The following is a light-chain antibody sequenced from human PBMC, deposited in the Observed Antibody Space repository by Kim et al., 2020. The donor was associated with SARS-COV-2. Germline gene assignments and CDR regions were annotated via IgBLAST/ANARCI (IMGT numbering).Light chain of an antibody. J-gene: IGLJ1*01. CDR3: AAWDDRLNGYV. Sequence: QSVLAQPPSTSGTPGQRATISCSGSSSNIGSNTVNWYQQLPGTAPKLLIYTNDQRPSGVPARFSGSKSGTSASLAISGLQSEDEADYYCAAWDDRLNGYVFGSGTKVTVL. CDR1: SSNIGSNT. CDR2: TND. V-gene: IGLV1-44*01.